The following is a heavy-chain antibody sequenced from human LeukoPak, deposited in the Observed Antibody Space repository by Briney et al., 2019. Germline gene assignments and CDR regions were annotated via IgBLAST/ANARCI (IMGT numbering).Heavy chain of an antibody. CDR3: AIGVRYYYDSSGYPDY. V-gene: IGHV1-18*01. CDR2: ISAYNGNT. CDR1: GYTFTSYG. Sequence: ASVKVSCKASGYTFTSYGISWVRQAPGQGLEWMGWISAYNGNTNYAQKLQGRVTMTTDTSTSTAYMELRSLRSDDTAVYYCAIGVRYYYDSSGYPDYWGQGTLVTVSS. D-gene: IGHD3-22*01. J-gene: IGHJ4*02.